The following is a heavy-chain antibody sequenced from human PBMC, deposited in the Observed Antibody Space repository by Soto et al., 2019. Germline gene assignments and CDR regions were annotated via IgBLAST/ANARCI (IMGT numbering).Heavy chain of an antibody. D-gene: IGHD3-3*02. CDR1: GFTVSGNL. V-gene: IGHV3-53*02. CDR3: ASRILVSDAFDI. J-gene: IGHJ3*02. Sequence: EVQLVETGGGLIQPGGSLRLSCAASGFTVSGNLMSWVRQAPGQGLEWVSVIYSGGSTYYADSVKGRFTISRDTSKNTLYLQMNSLRAEDTAVYYCASRILVSDAFDIWGQGTMVTVSS. CDR2: IYSGGST.